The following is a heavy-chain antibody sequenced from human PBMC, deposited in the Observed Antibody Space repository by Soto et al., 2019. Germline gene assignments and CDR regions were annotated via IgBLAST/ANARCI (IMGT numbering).Heavy chain of an antibody. CDR2: ISGSGGST. V-gene: IGHV3-23*01. CDR3: AKDPRTLTYYDFWSGYYTPYYFDY. CDR1: GFTFSSYA. J-gene: IGHJ4*02. Sequence: EVQLLESGGGLVQPGGSLRLSCAASGFTFSSYAMSWVRQAPGKGLEWVSAISGSGGSTYYADSVKGRFTISGDNSKNTLYLRMNSLRAEDTAVYYCAKDPRTLTYYDFWSGYYTPYYFDYWGQGTLVTVSS. D-gene: IGHD3-3*01.